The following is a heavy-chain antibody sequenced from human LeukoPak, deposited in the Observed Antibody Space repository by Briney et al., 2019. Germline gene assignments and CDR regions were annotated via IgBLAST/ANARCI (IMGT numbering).Heavy chain of an antibody. CDR1: GGSISSHY. CDR2: VYHSGST. J-gene: IGHJ4*02. D-gene: IGHD3-10*01. CDR3: STNMLRGLHFDY. V-gene: IGHV4-59*11. Sequence: PSETLSLTCTVSGGSISSHYWSWIRQPPGGGLEWIGHVYHSGSTSYNPSLESRVSISIDTSKNQFSLKLSSVTAADTAIYYCSTNMLRGLHFDYWGQGTLVAVSS.